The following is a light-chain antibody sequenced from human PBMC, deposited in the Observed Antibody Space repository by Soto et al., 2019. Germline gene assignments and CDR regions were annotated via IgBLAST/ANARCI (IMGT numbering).Light chain of an antibody. CDR2: DAS. CDR3: QQRSNWPPVT. V-gene: IGKV3-11*01. CDR1: QSVGYH. Sequence: EIVLTQSPATLSLSPGERATLSCRASQSVGYHLAWYQQKPGQAPRLLIYDASNRATGIPARFSGSGSGTDFNLAISSLEPEDFAVYYCQQRSNWPPVTFGGGTKVDIK. J-gene: IGKJ4*01.